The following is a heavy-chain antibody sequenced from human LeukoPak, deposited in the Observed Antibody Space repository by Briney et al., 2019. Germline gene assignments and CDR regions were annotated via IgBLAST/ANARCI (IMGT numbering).Heavy chain of an antibody. CDR3: ARDEGYQLLLHWFDP. J-gene: IGHJ5*02. D-gene: IGHD2-2*01. CDR2: ISAYNGNT. CDR1: GYTFTSHG. Sequence: ASVKVSCKASGYTFTSHGISWVRQAPGQGLEWMGWISAYNGNTNYAQKLQGRVTMTTDTSTSTAYMELRSLRSDDTAVYYCARDEGYQLLLHWFDPWGQGTLVTVSS. V-gene: IGHV1-18*01.